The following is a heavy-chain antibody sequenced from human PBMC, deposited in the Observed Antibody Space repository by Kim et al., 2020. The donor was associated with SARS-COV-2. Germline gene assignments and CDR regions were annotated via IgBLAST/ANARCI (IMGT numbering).Heavy chain of an antibody. J-gene: IGHJ6*02. CDR1: GFSLSTSGMC. V-gene: IGHV2-70*01. D-gene: IGHD3-22*01. CDR3: ARIPPNPYYYDSSGYRYYYYAMDV. Sequence: SGPTLVNPTQTLTLTCTFSGFSLSTSGMCVSWIRQPPGKALEWLALIDWDDDKYYSTSLKTRLTISKDTSKNQVVLTMTNMDPVDTATYYCARIPPNPYYYDSSGYRYYYYAMDVWGQGTTVTVSS. CDR2: IDWDDDK.